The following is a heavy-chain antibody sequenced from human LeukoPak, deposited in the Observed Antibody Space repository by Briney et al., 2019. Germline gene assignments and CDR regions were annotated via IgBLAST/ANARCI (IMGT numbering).Heavy chain of an antibody. CDR1: GFTFSSYA. J-gene: IGHJ4*02. CDR3: AKDPGRGWLSPYYFDY. CDR2: ISGSGGST. D-gene: IGHD3-22*01. V-gene: IGHV3-23*01. Sequence: PGGSLRLSCAASGFTFSSYAMSWVRQAPGKGLEWVSAISGSGGSTYYADSVKGRFTISRDNSKNTLYPQMNSLRAEDTAVYYCAKDPGRGWLSPYYFDYWGQGTLVTVSS.